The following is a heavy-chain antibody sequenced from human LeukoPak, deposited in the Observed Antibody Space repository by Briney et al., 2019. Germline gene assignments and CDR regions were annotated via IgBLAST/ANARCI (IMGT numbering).Heavy chain of an antibody. J-gene: IGHJ4*02. Sequence: SQTLSLTYAISGDSVSSNSAAWNWIRQSPSRGLEWLGRTYYRSKWYNDYAVSVKSRITINPDTSKNQFSLQLNSVTPEDTAVYYCAATGYSSSWWYFDYWGQGTLVTVSS. CDR1: GDSVSSNSAA. CDR2: TYYRSKWYN. D-gene: IGHD6-13*01. V-gene: IGHV6-1*01. CDR3: AATGYSSSWWYFDY.